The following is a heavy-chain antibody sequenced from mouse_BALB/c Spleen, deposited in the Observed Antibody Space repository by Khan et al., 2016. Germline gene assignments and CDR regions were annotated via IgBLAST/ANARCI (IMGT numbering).Heavy chain of an antibody. V-gene: IGHV1-87*01. D-gene: IGHD2-4*01. CDR1: GYTFTSYW. J-gene: IGHJ2*01. CDR2: IYPGDGDT. CDR3: ARGNSYYDYDY. Sequence: QVQLKESGAELARPGASVKLSCKASGYTFTSYWMQWVKQRPGQGLEWIGAIYPGDGDTRYPQKFKGKATLTADKSSSTAYMQLISLASEDSAVAYGARGNSYYDYDYWGQGTTLTVSS.